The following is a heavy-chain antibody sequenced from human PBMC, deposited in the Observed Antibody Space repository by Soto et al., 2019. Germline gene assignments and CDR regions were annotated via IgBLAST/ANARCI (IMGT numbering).Heavy chain of an antibody. CDR2: ISSSGSSI. J-gene: IGHJ5*02. CDR1: GFTFITYS. D-gene: IGHD6-19*01. Sequence: GGSLRLSCTASGFTFITYSMNWVRQAPGKGLEWLSYISSSGSSISYRDSVRGRFTISRDNAKNSLYLQIDSLRAEDTAVYYCAREIGPGIAVAGRFDPWGQGTLVTVSS. V-gene: IGHV3-48*01. CDR3: AREIGPGIAVAGRFDP.